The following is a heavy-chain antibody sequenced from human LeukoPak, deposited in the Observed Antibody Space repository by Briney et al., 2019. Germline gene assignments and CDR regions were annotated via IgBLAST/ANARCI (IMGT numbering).Heavy chain of an antibody. Sequence: GGSLRLSCAASGFTFSSYGMSWVRQAPGKGLEWVSAISGSGGSTYYADAVKGRFTISRDNAKNSLYLQINSLRAEDTAVYYCARVGLDRRGYSGYEAFDYWGQGTLVTVSS. CDR3: ARVGLDRRGYSGYEAFDY. V-gene: IGHV3-23*01. CDR1: GFTFSSYG. D-gene: IGHD5-12*01. J-gene: IGHJ4*02. CDR2: ISGSGGST.